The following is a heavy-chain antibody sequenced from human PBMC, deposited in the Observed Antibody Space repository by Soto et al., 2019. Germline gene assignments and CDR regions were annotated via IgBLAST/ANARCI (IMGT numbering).Heavy chain of an antibody. CDR2: TRSKAYGGTT. J-gene: IGHJ4*02. Sequence: PGGSLSLSCTASGFIFGDYAMSWFRQAPGKGLEWVGFTRSKAYGGTTEYAASVKGRFTISRDDSKSIAYLQMNGLKTEDTAVYYCTRDASGGPWQLPFDYWGQGTLVTVSS. D-gene: IGHD6-6*01. CDR1: GFIFGDYA. V-gene: IGHV3-49*03. CDR3: TRDASGGPWQLPFDY.